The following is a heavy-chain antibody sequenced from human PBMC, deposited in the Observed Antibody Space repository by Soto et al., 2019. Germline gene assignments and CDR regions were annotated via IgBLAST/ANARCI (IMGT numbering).Heavy chain of an antibody. J-gene: IGHJ4*02. Sequence: PSETLSLTCAVYGGSFSGYYWSWIRQPPGKGLEWIGEINHSGSTNYNPSPKSRVTISVDTSKNQFSLKLSSVTAADTAVYYCARAPMKAAADYWGQGTLVTVSS. CDR1: GGSFSGYY. D-gene: IGHD6-13*01. CDR2: INHSGST. CDR3: ARAPMKAAADY. V-gene: IGHV4-34*01.